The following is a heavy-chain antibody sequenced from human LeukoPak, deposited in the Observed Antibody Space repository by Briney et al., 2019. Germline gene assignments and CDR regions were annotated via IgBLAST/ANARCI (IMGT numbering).Heavy chain of an antibody. CDR3: AKVSPDYGDYNALDY. D-gene: IGHD4-17*01. V-gene: IGHV3-30*18. Sequence: PGGSLRLSCAASGFTFSSYGMHWARQAPGKGLEWVAVISYDGSNKYYADSVKGRFTISRDNSKNTLYLQMNSLRAEDTAVYYCAKVSPDYGDYNALDYWGQGTLVTVSS. CDR2: ISYDGSNK. CDR1: GFTFSSYG. J-gene: IGHJ4*02.